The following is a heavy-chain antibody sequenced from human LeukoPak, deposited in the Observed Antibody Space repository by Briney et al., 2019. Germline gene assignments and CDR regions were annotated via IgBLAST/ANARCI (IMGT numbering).Heavy chain of an antibody. CDR3: ARDYDILTGDDAFDI. J-gene: IGHJ3*02. V-gene: IGHV4-38-2*02. CDR2: IYHSGST. D-gene: IGHD3-9*01. CDR1: GYSISSGYY. Sequence: SETLSLTCTVSGYSISSGYYWGWIRQPPGKGLEGIGSIYHSGSTYYNPSLKSRVTISVDTSKNQFSLKLSSVTAADTAVYYCARDYDILTGDDAFDIWGQGTMVAVSS.